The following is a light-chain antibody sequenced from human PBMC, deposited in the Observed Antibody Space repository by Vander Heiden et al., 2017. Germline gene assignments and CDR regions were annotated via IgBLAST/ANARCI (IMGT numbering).Light chain of an antibody. CDR3: QQYNTYSS. V-gene: IGKV1-5*03. CDR2: EAS. Sequence: DNQTTPSPSTLSAAVDNSATPTRRTSHSGRTWSSWYQQQPGDPPHLILHEASNVQGGVPSSCSSGGSRAEFTLTISRLQPDDVATYYCQQYNTYSSFGQGTRVEVK. CDR1: HSGRTW. J-gene: IGKJ1*01.